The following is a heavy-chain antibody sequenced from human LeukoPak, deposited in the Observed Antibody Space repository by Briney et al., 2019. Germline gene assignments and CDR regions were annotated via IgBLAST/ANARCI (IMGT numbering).Heavy chain of an antibody. J-gene: IGHJ4*02. V-gene: IGHV3-30*04. Sequence: GGSLRLSCAASGFTFSSYAMHWVRQAPGKGLEWVAVISYDGSNKYYADSVKGRFTISRDNSKNTLYLQMNSLRAEDTAVYYCAKDGRGAHYFDYWGQGTLVTVSS. CDR2: ISYDGSNK. CDR3: AKDGRGAHYFDY. D-gene: IGHD1-26*01. CDR1: GFTFSSYA.